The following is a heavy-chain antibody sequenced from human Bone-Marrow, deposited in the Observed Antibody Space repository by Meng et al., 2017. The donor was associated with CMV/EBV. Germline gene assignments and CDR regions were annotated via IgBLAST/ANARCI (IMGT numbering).Heavy chain of an antibody. CDR3: AKTYYDFRSGYKGPFDY. Sequence: GESLKISCAASGFTFSSYGMHWVRQAPGKGLEWVAFIQYDGSNKYYADSVKGRFTISRDNSKNTLYLQMNSLRAEDTAVYHCAKTYYDFRSGYKGPFDYWGHGTLVTVSS. D-gene: IGHD3-3*01. V-gene: IGHV3-30*02. J-gene: IGHJ4*01. CDR2: IQYDGSNK. CDR1: GFTFSSYG.